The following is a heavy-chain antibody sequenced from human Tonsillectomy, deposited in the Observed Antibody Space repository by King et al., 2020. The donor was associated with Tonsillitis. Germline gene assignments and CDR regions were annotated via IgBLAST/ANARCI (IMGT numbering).Heavy chain of an antibody. CDR2: ISFDGTTI. V-gene: IGHV3-30*04. Sequence: VQLVESGGGVVQPARSLRLSCAASGFTFSTYPMHWVRQAPGKGLEWVAIISFDGTTIFYGDSVKGRFTISRDNSKNTLYLQLNSLRLEDTAVYYCAGDREGLYSQCRGDTCYSGVFDFWGQGTLVTVSS. J-gene: IGHJ4*02. CDR3: AGDREGLYSQCRGDTCYSGVFDF. CDR1: GFTFSTYP. D-gene: IGHD2-15*01.